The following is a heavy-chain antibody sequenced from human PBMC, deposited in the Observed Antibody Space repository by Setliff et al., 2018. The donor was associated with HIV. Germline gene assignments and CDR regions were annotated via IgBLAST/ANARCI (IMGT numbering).Heavy chain of an antibody. CDR1: GYTFTNYG. CDR2: ISTYNGNT. CDR3: AGPSSPDCGGDCYPDAFDI. V-gene: IGHV1-18*01. D-gene: IGHD2-21*01. J-gene: IGHJ3*02. Sequence: GASVKVSCKASGYTFTNYGISWVRQAPGQGLEWMGWISTYNGNTKYVQKLQGRVTMTTDTSTSTAYMELRSLRSDDTAMYYCAGPSSPDCGGDCYPDAFDIWGQGTMVTVSS.